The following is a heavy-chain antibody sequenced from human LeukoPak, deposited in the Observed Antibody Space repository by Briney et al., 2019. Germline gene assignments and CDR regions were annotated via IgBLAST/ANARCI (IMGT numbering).Heavy chain of an antibody. CDR1: GGSISSYY. CDR2: IYYSGSS. Sequence: SETLSHTCTVSGGSISSYYWSWIRQPPGKGLEWIGYIYYSGSSNYNPSLKSRVTISADTSKNQFSLKLSSVTAADTAVYYCARVPRSYYYYYYMDVWGKGTTVTVSS. CDR3: ARVPRSYYYYYYMDV. V-gene: IGHV4-59*01. J-gene: IGHJ6*03.